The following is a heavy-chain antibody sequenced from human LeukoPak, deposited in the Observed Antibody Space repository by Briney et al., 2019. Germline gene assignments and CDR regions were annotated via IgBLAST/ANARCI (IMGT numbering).Heavy chain of an antibody. Sequence: TGGSLRLSCAASGFGFNNAWMIWVRQTPGKGLEWVGRIKSNLDDGTADYATPVKGRFIISRDDSKNTLYLQMSSLKIEDTAVYYCSTDSSHFDFSSGYYSYWGQGTLVTV. CDR2: IKSNLDDGTA. V-gene: IGHV3-15*01. CDR1: GFGFNNAW. J-gene: IGHJ4*02. CDR3: STDSSHFDFSSGYYSY. D-gene: IGHD3-3*01.